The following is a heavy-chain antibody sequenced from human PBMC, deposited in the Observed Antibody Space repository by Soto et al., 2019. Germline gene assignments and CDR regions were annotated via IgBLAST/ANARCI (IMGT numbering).Heavy chain of an antibody. CDR3: ARDKRPSGVDY. Sequence: PWGSLRLSCAASGFTFSSYSMNWVRQAPGKGLEWVSSISRGSSYIYYADSVKGRFTISRDNAKNSLYLQMNSLRAGDTAVYYCARDKRPSGVDYWGPGTLVTVSS. V-gene: IGHV3-21*01. D-gene: IGHD3-10*01. CDR1: GFTFSSYS. CDR2: ISRGSSYI. J-gene: IGHJ4*02.